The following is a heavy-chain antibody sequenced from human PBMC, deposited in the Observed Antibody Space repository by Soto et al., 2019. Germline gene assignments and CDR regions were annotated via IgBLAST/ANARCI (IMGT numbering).Heavy chain of an antibody. Sequence: ASVKVSCKASGYTFTGHYIPWVRQAPEQGPEWMGEIGPESGATRYAQKFQGRVTMTRDMSITTVYMELNNLSPDDTAVYYCGRGRSGQIVVFYWGQGTPVTVPQ. J-gene: IGHJ4*02. CDR1: GYTFTGHY. D-gene: IGHD5-12*01. V-gene: IGHV1-2*02. CDR3: GRGRSGQIVVFY. CDR2: IGPESGAT.